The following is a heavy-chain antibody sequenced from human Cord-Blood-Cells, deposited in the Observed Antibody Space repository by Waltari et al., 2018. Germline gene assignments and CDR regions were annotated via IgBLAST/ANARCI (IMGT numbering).Heavy chain of an antibody. CDR3: ARRTRDYGGNYNWFDP. D-gene: IGHD4-17*01. J-gene: IGHJ5*02. CDR2: INHSGST. Sequence: QVQLQQWGAGLLTPSETLSLTCAVYGGSFSGYYWSWIRQPPGKGLEWIGEINHSGSTNYNPSLKSRVTISVDTSKSQFSLKLSSVTAADTAVYYCARRTRDYGGNYNWFDPWGQGTLVTVSS. V-gene: IGHV4-34*01. CDR1: GGSFSGYY.